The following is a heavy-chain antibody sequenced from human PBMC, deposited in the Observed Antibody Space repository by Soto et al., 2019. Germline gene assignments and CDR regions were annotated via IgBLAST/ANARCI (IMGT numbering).Heavy chain of an antibody. J-gene: IGHJ4*02. CDR2: ISYDGSNK. V-gene: IGHV3-30*03. CDR3: ARYHFWSGYYIFDY. D-gene: IGHD3-3*01. Sequence: GESLRLSCAASGFTFSSYGMHWVRQAPGKGLEWVAVISYDGSNKYYADSVKGRFTISRDNSKNTLYLQMNSLRAEDTAVYYCARYHFWSGYYIFDYCGQGTLVTVSS. CDR1: GFTFSSYG.